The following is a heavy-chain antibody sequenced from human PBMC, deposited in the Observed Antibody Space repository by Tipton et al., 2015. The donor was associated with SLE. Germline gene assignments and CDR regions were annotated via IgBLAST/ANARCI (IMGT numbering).Heavy chain of an antibody. Sequence: TLSLTCTVSGGSISSYYWSWIRQPAGEGLEWIGRIYTSGSTNYNPSLQSRVTMSVDTSKNQFSLKLSSVTAADTAVYYCARGLGSGWYDEYFQHWGQGTLVTVSS. CDR2: IYTSGST. J-gene: IGHJ1*01. CDR3: ARGLGSGWYDEYFQH. CDR1: GGSISSYY. V-gene: IGHV4-4*07. D-gene: IGHD6-19*01.